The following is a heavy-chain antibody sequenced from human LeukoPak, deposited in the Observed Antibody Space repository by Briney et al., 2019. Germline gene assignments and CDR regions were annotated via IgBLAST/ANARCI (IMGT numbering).Heavy chain of an antibody. CDR2: IYYSGST. V-gene: IGHV4-59*01. J-gene: IGHJ4*02. Sequence: SETLSLTCTVSGGSISSYYWSWIRQPPGKGLEWIGYIYYSGSTNYNPSLKSRVTISVDTSKNQFSLKLSSVTAADTAVYYCARLLWELRTYYFDYWGQGTLVTVSS. CDR1: GGSISSYY. CDR3: ARLLWELRTYYFDY. D-gene: IGHD1-26*01.